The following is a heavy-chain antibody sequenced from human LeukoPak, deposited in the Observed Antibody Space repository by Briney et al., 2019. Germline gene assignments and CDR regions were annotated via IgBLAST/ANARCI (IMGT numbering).Heavy chain of an antibody. CDR1: GGSISSYY. J-gene: IGHJ4*02. CDR2: IYYSGST. V-gene: IGHV4-59*01. Sequence: SETLSLTCTVSGGSISSYYWSWIRQPPGKGLEWIGYIYYSGSTNYNPSLKSRVTISVDTSKNQFSLKLSSVTAADTAVYYCAREARAAHFDYWGQGTLVTVSS. CDR3: AREARAAHFDY. D-gene: IGHD2-15*01.